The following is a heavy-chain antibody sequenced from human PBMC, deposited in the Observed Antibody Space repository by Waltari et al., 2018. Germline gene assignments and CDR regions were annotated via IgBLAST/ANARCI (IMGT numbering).Heavy chain of an antibody. Sequence: EVQLVESGGGLVKPGGSLRLSCAASGFTFSSYSMNWVRQAPGKGLEWVSSISSSSSYIYYADSVKGRFTISRDNAKNSLYLQMNSLRAEDTAVYYCARGVVLSDSSWTLYYYYYGMDVWGQGTTVTVSS. V-gene: IGHV3-21*01. D-gene: IGHD6-13*01. J-gene: IGHJ6*02. CDR2: ISSSSSYI. CDR3: ARGVVLSDSSWTLYYYYYGMDV. CDR1: GFTFSSYS.